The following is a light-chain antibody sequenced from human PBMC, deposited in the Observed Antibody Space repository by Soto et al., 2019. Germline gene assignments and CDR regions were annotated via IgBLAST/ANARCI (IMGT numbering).Light chain of an antibody. J-gene: IGLJ7*01. CDR1: SSNIGSNS. CDR3: ATWGNRLNAYAV. CDR2: SNN. V-gene: IGLV1-44*01. Sequence: QSVLTQPPSASGTPGQRVTISCSGSSSNIGSNSVDWYQQLPGTAAKLLIFSNNQRPSGVPNRFSGSTCSSSASLATRGLVSDDDDYYYCATWGNRLNAYAVFGGGTQLTVL.